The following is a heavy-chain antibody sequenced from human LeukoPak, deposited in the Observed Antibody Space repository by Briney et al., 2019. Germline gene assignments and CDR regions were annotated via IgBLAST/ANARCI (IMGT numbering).Heavy chain of an antibody. Sequence: GGSLRLSCAISGFTAGGYAMNWVRQAPGKGLEWVSSISWSGSYIYYADSVRGRFTISRDNAKNSVYLQMDSLRAEDTAVYYCAKDAQYGDEYFDYWGQGTLVTVSS. J-gene: IGHJ4*02. D-gene: IGHD4-17*01. V-gene: IGHV3-21*01. CDR1: GFTAGGYA. CDR3: AKDAQYGDEYFDY. CDR2: ISWSGSYI.